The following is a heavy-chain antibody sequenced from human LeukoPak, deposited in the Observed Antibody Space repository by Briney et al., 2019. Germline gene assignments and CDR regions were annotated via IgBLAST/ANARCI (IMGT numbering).Heavy chain of an antibody. CDR3: AGHYGSGLDY. Sequence: SETLSLTCTVSGGSISSYYWSWIRQSPGKGLEWIGYIYYSGSTNYNPSLKSRVTLSVDTSKNQFSLKLSSVTAADTAVYYCAGHYGSGLDYWGQGTLVTVSS. CDR1: GGSISSYY. CDR2: IYYSGST. J-gene: IGHJ4*02. D-gene: IGHD6-19*01. V-gene: IGHV4-59*08.